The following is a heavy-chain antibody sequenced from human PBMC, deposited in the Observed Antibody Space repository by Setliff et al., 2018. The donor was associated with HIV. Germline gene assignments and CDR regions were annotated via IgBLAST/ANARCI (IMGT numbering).Heavy chain of an antibody. J-gene: IGHJ6*02. Sequence: GGSLRLSCAASGFTFSNAYMTWVRQAPGKGLEWVGQIKTKTDGETTDYAAPVEGRFTISRDDSKNTVFLQMNSLKTDDTAVYYCARDVAGVLGTYYYGMDVWGQGTTVTAP. V-gene: IGHV3-15*01. CDR1: GFTFSNAY. CDR3: ARDVAGVLGTYYYGMDV. D-gene: IGHD7-27*01. CDR2: IKTKTDGETT.